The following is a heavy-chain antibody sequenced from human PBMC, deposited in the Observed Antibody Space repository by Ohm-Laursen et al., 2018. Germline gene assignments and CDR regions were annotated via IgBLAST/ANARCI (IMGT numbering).Heavy chain of an antibody. CDR1: GGSVSSGSYY. J-gene: IGHJ4*02. V-gene: IGHV4-61*01. CDR2: IYYSGST. Sequence: PGTLSLTCTVSGGSVSSGSYYWSWIRQPPGKGLEWIGYIYYSGSTDYNPSLKSRVTMSVDTSKNQFSLKLSSVTAADTAVYYCAREYPDFWSGYNDYWGQGTLVTVSP. CDR3: AREYPDFWSGYNDY. D-gene: IGHD3-3*01.